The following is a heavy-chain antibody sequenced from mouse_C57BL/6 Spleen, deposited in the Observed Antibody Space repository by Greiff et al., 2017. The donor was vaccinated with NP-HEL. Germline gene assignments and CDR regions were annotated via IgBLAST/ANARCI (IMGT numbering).Heavy chain of an antibody. CDR2: INPSNGGT. Sequence: VQLQQPGTELVKPGASVKLSCKASGYTFTSYWMHWVKQRPGQGLEWIGNINPSNGGTNYNEKFKSKATLTVDKSSSPAYMQLSSLTSEDSAVYYRARDYGSRRYAMDYWGQGTSVTVSS. D-gene: IGHD1-1*01. J-gene: IGHJ4*01. CDR3: ARDYGSRRYAMDY. V-gene: IGHV1-53*01. CDR1: GYTFTSYW.